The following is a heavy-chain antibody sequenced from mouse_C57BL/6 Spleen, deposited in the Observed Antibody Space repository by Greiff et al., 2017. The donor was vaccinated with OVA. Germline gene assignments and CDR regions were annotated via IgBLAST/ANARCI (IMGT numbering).Heavy chain of an antibody. CDR1: GYTFTSYD. CDR3: ARCQLRLGFAY. V-gene: IGHV1-85*01. Sequence: VHLVESGPELVKPGASVKLSCKASGYTFTSYDINWVKQRPGQGLEWIGWIYPRDGSTKYNEKFKGKATLTVDKSSSTAYMELHSLTSEDSAVYFCARCQLRLGFAYWGQGTLVTVSA. CDR2: IYPRDGST. J-gene: IGHJ3*01. D-gene: IGHD3-2*02.